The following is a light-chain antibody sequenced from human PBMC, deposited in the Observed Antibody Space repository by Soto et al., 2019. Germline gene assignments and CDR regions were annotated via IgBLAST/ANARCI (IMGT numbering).Light chain of an antibody. J-gene: IGKJ5*01. CDR3: QQHSQWPIT. Sequence: EIVMTQSPGTLSLSPGETATLSCRASHSINSNYLAWYQQKPGQAPRLLIYGISTRAADIPARFSGSGSGTDFTLTISRLQSEDFSFYYCQQHSQWPITFGQGTRLEIK. CDR2: GIS. V-gene: IGKV3-15*01. CDR1: HSINSN.